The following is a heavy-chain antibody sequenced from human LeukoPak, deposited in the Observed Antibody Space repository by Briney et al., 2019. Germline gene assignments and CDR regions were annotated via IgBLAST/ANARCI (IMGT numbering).Heavy chain of an antibody. J-gene: IGHJ4*02. CDR2: IRFDGNNK. D-gene: IGHD3-9*01. Sequence: GGSLRLSCAASGFTFSSYGMHWVRQAPGKGLEWVAFIRFDGNNKYYADSVKGRFTISRDNSRNTLFLQMTSLRAEDTAVYYCARVGNVLRYFDWLLYQDYWGQGTLVTVSS. CDR3: ARVGNVLRYFDWLLYQDY. V-gene: IGHV3-30*02. CDR1: GFTFSSYG.